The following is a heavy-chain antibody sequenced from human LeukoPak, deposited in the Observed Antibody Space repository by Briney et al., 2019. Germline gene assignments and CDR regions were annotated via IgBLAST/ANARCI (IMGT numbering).Heavy chain of an antibody. Sequence: ASVKVSCKASGYTFTSYAMHWVRQAPGQGLEWMGWINTNTGNPTYAQGFTGRFVFSLDTSVSTAYLQISSLKAEDTAVYYCARVKQNPYFDWSERRFSSSRNIDYWGQGTLVTVSS. J-gene: IGHJ4*02. V-gene: IGHV7-4-1*02. CDR2: INTNTGNP. CDR1: GYTFTSYA. D-gene: IGHD3-9*01. CDR3: ARVKQNPYFDWSERRFSSSRNIDY.